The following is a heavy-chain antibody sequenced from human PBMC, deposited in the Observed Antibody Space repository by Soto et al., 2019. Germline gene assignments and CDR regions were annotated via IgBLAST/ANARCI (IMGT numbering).Heavy chain of an antibody. CDR2: ISSSSSYI. CDR3: ATTQTRVTIAPSSGMRVICSAP. Sequence: GGSLRLSCAASGFTFSSYSMNWVRQAPGKGLEWVSSISSSSSYIYYADSVKGRFTISRDNAKNSLYLQMNSLRAEDTAVYYCATTQTRVTIAPSSGMRVICSAPWGKEPLVTVST. CDR1: GFTFSSYS. D-gene: IGHD4-17*01. V-gene: IGHV3-21*01. J-gene: IGHJ5*02.